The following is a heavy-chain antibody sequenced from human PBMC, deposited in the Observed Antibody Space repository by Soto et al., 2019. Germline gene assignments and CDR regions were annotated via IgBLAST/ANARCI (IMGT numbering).Heavy chain of an antibody. Sequence: PGGSLRLSCAASGFTFSSYGMHWVRQAQGKGLEWVAVIWYDGSNKYYADSVKGRFTISRDNSKNTLYLQMNSLRAEDTAVYYCANSSDDSIAALGIHYFDYWGKGTLVTVSS. CDR1: GFTFSSYG. CDR2: IWYDGSNK. D-gene: IGHD2-15*01. CDR3: ANSSDDSIAALGIHYFDY. V-gene: IGHV3-33*06. J-gene: IGHJ4*02.